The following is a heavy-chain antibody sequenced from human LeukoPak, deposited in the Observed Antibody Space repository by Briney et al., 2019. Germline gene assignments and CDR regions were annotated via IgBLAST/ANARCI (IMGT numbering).Heavy chain of an antibody. D-gene: IGHD5-12*01. V-gene: IGHV3-74*01. Sequence: PGGFLRLSCTASGITFSSYWMHWVRQTPGRGLVWVSRINSDGSRTSYVDSVKGRFTISRDNAKNTLYLQMNSLRDEDTAVYYCARGYSGYEAPDYWGQGTLVTVSS. CDR1: GITFSSYW. CDR2: INSDGSRT. CDR3: ARGYSGYEAPDY. J-gene: IGHJ4*02.